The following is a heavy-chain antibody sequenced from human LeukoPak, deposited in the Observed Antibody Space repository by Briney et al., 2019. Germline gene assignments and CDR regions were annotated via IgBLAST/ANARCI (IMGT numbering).Heavy chain of an antibody. D-gene: IGHD6-19*01. Sequence: PGGSLRLSCAASGFTFSSYGMHWVRQAPGKGLEWVAVISYDGSNKYYADSVKGRFTISRDNSKNTLYLQMNSLRAEDTAVYYCAKDGGMSGAVADLRYWGQGTLVTVSS. CDR3: AKDGGMSGAVADLRY. J-gene: IGHJ4*02. CDR1: GFTFSSYG. V-gene: IGHV3-30*18. CDR2: ISYDGSNK.